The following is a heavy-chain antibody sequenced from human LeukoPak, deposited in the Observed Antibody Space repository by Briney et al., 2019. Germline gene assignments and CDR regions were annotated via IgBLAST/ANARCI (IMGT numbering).Heavy chain of an antibody. Sequence: GGSLRLSCAASGFTFSSYAMSWVRQAPGKGLEWVSAISGSGGSTYYADSVKGRFTISSDNSKNTLYLQMNSLRAEDTAVYYCAKTDYSNYGYYYYYMDVWGKGTTVTVSS. CDR1: GFTFSSYA. CDR3: AKTDYSNYGYYYYYMDV. D-gene: IGHD4-11*01. J-gene: IGHJ6*03. V-gene: IGHV3-23*01. CDR2: ISGSGGST.